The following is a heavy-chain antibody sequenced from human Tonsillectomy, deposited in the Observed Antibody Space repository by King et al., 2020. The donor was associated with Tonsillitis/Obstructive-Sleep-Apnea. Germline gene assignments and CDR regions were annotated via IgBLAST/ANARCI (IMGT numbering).Heavy chain of an antibody. Sequence: QLVQSGAEVRKPGASWKVSCKVSGYTLNELFIHWVRQAPGKGVDGMGGFNPDDGETDYAQKVQGRVTMAEDTSTDTAYMELSSLSSEDTDVYYCATGPRRTMVQIYYYYMDVWGKGTTVTVSS. CDR3: ATGPRRTMVQIYYYYMDV. CDR2: FNPDDGET. CDR1: GYTLNELF. V-gene: IGHV1-24*01. D-gene: IGHD3-10*01. J-gene: IGHJ6*03.